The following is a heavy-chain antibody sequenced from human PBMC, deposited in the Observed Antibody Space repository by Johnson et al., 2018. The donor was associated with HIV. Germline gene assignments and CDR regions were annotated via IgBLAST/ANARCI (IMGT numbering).Heavy chain of an antibody. CDR1: GFTLDDYG. J-gene: IGHJ3*02. CDR2: INWNGGST. CDR3: ARGPVYSSSWYVNTDAFDM. Sequence: VQLVESGGGVVRPGGSLRLSCAASGFTLDDYGMSWVRQVPGKGLEWVSGINWNGGSTGYADSVKGRFTISRDNAKNSLYLQMNSLRAEDTSLYYCARGPVYSSSWYVNTDAFDMWGLGTMVTVSS. V-gene: IGHV3-20*04. D-gene: IGHD6-13*01.